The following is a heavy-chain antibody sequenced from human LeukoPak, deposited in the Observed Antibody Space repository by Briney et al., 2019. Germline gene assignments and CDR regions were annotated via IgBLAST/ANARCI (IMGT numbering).Heavy chain of an antibody. Sequence: RGSLRLSCAAPGFTFSKNDFPWVCHAPRKGLEWVAPICVTGDTYYPDSVNGRFTISREDAANSLYLQMRSLGAGDTALYYCTKEFCGSRAACAGGSYYDFWGRGALVTVSS. CDR2: ICVTGDT. CDR3: TKEFCGSRAACAGGSYYDF. CDR1: GFTFSKND. D-gene: IGHD2-15*01. V-gene: IGHV3-13*01. J-gene: IGHJ2*01.